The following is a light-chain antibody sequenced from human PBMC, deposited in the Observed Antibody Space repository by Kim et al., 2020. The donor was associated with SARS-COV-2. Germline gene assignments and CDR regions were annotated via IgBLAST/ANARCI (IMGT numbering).Light chain of an antibody. CDR2: DES. CDR3: QHRQT. J-gene: IGKJ1*01. Sequence: SSLPDSVGDRVTITCRATQYVTRWLAWYQKKPGRATKLLIYDESTLDRGVPARFRGSGSRTEFTRTINSLQPDDFASYYCQHRQTFGQGTKVDIK. V-gene: IGKV1-5*01. CDR1: QYVTRW.